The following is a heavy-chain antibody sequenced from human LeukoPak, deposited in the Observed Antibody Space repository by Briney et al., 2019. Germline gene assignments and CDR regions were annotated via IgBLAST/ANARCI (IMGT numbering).Heavy chain of an antibody. J-gene: IGHJ4*02. V-gene: IGHV4-59*12. CDR1: GGSFSTSY. Sequence: KASETLSLTCTVSGGSFSTSYWSWIRQPPGKGLEWIGYIYYTGSTNYNPSLKSRVTISVDRSKNQFSLKLSSVTAADTAVYYCARAAYSIDYWGQGTLVTVSS. CDR3: ARAAYSIDY. CDR2: IYYTGST. D-gene: IGHD4-11*01.